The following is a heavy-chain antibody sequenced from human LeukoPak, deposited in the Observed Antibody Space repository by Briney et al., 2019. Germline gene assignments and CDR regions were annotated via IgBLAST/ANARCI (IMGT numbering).Heavy chain of an antibody. CDR2: INPNSGGT. Sequence: ASVKVSCKASGYTFTSYYMHWVRKAPGQGLEWMGWINPNSGGTNYAQKFQGRVTMTRDTSISTAYMELSRLRSDDAAVYYCARVDSTGYHRFNWGQGTLVTVSS. CDR1: GYTFTSYY. D-gene: IGHD3-22*01. V-gene: IGHV1-2*02. CDR3: ARVDSTGYHRFN. J-gene: IGHJ4*02.